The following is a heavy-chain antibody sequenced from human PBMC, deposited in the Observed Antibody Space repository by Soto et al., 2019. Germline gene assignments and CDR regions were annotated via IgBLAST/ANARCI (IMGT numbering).Heavy chain of an antibody. CDR3: ARSPTRAIVVVTAIPVTIDY. CDR2: INPSGGST. J-gene: IGHJ4*02. D-gene: IGHD2-21*02. CDR1: GYTFTSYY. V-gene: IGHV1-46*01. Sequence: ASVKVSCKASGYTFTSYYMHWVRQAPGQGLEWMGIINPSGGSTSYAQKFQGRVTMTRDTSTSTVYMELSSLRSGDTAVYYCARSPTRAIVVVTAIPVTIDYWGQGTLVTVSS.